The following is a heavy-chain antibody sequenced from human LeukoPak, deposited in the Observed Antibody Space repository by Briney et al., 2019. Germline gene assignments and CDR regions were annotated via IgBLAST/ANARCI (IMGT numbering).Heavy chain of an antibody. CDR2: ISVSGSNI. CDR3: ARVKGSYFDY. Sequence: GGSLRLSCAASGFPLSSYSINWFRQAPGKGLEWVAYISVSGSNIYYVGSVKGRFTVSRDNPKSSLFLQMNSPRAEDTAVYYCARVKGSYFDYWGQGALVTVSS. CDR1: GFPLSSYS. V-gene: IGHV3-48*01. J-gene: IGHJ4*02. D-gene: IGHD2-15*01.